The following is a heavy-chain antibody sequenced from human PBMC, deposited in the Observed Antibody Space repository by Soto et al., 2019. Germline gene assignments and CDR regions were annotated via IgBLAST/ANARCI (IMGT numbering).Heavy chain of an antibody. Sequence: ASVKVSCKASGYTFTSYYMHWVRQAPGQGLEWMGIINPSGGSTSYAQKFQGRVTMTRDTSTSTVYMELSSLRSEDTAVYYCARVPSRIAIFGVAPYFDYWGQGTLVPVSP. D-gene: IGHD3-3*01. V-gene: IGHV1-46*01. CDR1: GYTFTSYY. CDR3: ARVPSRIAIFGVAPYFDY. J-gene: IGHJ4*02. CDR2: INPSGGST.